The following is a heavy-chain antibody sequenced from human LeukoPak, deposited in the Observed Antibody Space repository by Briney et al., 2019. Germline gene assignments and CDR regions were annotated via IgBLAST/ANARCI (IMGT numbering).Heavy chain of an antibody. CDR1: GFTDSSNY. CDR2: IYSVGST. J-gene: IGHJ3*02. V-gene: IGHV3-66*01. CDR3: ARMVAGGAFDI. Sequence: PGGSLRVSCAATGFTDSSNYMSWVRKAPGKGLELVSVIYSVGSTYHADSVKGRFTISSDNSKNTLYLQMNSLKDEDAAVYYCARMVAGGAFDIWGQGTMVTVSS. D-gene: IGHD2-15*01.